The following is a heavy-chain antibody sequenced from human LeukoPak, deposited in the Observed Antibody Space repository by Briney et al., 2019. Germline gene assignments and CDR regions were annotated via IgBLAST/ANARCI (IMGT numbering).Heavy chain of an antibody. D-gene: IGHD2-21*02. V-gene: IGHV3-30*18. Sequence: AGGSLRLSCAASGFTFSSYGMHWVRQAPGKGLEWVAVISYDGSNKYYADSVKGRFTTSRDNSKNTLYLQMNSLRAEDTAVYYCAKEMWSRDCGGDCYSDYWGQGTLVTVSS. CDR1: GFTFSSYG. CDR2: ISYDGSNK. CDR3: AKEMWSRDCGGDCYSDY. J-gene: IGHJ4*02.